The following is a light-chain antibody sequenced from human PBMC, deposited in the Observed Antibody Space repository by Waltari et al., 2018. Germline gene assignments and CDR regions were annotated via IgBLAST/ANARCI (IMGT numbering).Light chain of an antibody. V-gene: IGKV2-30*01. CDR1: QSLVSSDGNTY. CDR2: KVS. J-gene: IGKJ1*01. Sequence: DVVMTQSPLSLSVTLGQPASISCRSSQSLVSSDGNTYFNWFHQRPGQSPRLLFYKVSNRDSGVPDRFSGSGSGTDFTLTISRVEAEDVGVYYCMQGIHRPWTFGQGTKVEIK. CDR3: MQGIHRPWT.